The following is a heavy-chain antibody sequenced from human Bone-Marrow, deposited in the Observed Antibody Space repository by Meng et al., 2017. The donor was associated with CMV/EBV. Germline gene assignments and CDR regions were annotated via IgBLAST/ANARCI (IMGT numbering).Heavy chain of an antibody. D-gene: IGHD6-6*01. V-gene: IGHV6-1*01. CDR1: GDSVSSTSAA. CDR2: TYYRSKWYN. Sequence: SQTLSLTCAISGDSVSSTSAAWNWIRQSPSRGLEWLGRTYYRSKWYNDYAVSVKSRITINPDTSKNQFSLQLNSVTPEDTAVYYCARDLVEYSSSFYYYYYGMDVWGQGTTVTVSS. J-gene: IGHJ6*02. CDR3: ARDLVEYSSSFYYYYYGMDV.